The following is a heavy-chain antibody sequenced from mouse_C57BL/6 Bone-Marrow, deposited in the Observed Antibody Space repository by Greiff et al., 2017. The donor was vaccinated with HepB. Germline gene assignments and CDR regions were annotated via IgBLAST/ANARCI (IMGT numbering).Heavy chain of an antibody. D-gene: IGHD1-1*01. CDR3: AGSYYYGSSHWYFDG. V-gene: IGHV5-4*01. CDR1: GFTFRSYA. J-gene: IGHJ1*03. CDR2: ISDGGSYT. Sequence: EVQRVESGGGLVKPGGSLKLSCAASGFTFRSYAMSWVRQTPEKRLEWVATISDGGSYTYYPDNVKGRFTISRDNAKNTLYLQMSHLKSEDTAMYYCAGSYYYGSSHWYFDGWGTGTTVTVSS.